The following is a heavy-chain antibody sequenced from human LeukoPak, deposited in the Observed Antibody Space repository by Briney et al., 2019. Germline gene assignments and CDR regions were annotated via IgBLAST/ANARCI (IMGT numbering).Heavy chain of an antibody. D-gene: IGHD3-22*01. CDR1: GFTFSSYT. Sequence: GGSLRLSCAASGFTFSSYTMHWVRQAPGKGLEWVSSISSSSSYIYYADSVKGRFTISRDNAKNSLYLQMNSLRAEDTAVYYCARAEGYYDSSGYFSYDAFDIWGQGTMVTVFS. J-gene: IGHJ3*02. CDR2: ISSSSSYI. V-gene: IGHV3-21*01. CDR3: ARAEGYYDSSGYFSYDAFDI.